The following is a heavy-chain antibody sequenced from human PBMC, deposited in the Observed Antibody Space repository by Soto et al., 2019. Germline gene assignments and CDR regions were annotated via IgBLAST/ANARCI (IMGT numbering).Heavy chain of an antibody. J-gene: IGHJ2*01. CDR1: GGTFSSYA. CDR2: IIPIFGTA. Sequence: QVQLVQSGAEVKKPGSSVKVSCKASGGTFSSYAISWVRQAPGQGLEWMGGIIPIFGTANYAQKFQGRVTITADESTSTPYMELSSLRSEETAVYYCARDSVTSDWYFDLWGRGTLVTVSS. D-gene: IGHD4-17*01. CDR3: ARDSVTSDWYFDL. V-gene: IGHV1-69*12.